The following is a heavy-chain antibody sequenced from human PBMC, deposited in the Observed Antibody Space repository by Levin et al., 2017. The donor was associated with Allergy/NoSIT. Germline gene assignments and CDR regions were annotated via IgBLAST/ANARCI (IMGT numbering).Heavy chain of an antibody. CDR1: GGSFSGYY. Sequence: SETLSLTCAVYGGSFSGYYWSWIRQPPGKGLEWIGEINHSGSTNYNPSLKSRVTISVDTSKNQFSLKLSSVTAADTAVYYCARGSSDVGDSGYETAAPWGQGTLVTVSS. CDR3: ARGSSDVGDSGYETAAP. CDR2: INHSGST. V-gene: IGHV4-34*01. J-gene: IGHJ5*02. D-gene: IGHD5-12*01.